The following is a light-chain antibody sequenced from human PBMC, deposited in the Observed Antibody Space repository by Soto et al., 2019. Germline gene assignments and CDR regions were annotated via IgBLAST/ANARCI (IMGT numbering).Light chain of an antibody. CDR2: KVS. V-gene: IGKV2-24*01. CDR1: QNLVGSDGNSY. Sequence: DIVMTQTPLSSPVTLGQPASISCRSSQNLVGSDGNSYLSWLQQRPGQPPRLLIYKVSHRVSGVPDRFSGSGAGTDFTLKISRVEADDVGVYYCMQTSQFPRTFGQGTKVEIK. J-gene: IGKJ1*01. CDR3: MQTSQFPRT.